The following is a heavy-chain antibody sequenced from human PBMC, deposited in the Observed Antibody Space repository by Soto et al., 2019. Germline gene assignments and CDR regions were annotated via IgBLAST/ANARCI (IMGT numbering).Heavy chain of an antibody. V-gene: IGHV3-23*01. CDR2: ITGSGGST. CDR1: GFTFSSYA. CDR3: AKLSRDGSGIR. J-gene: IGHJ4*02. Sequence: GESLKISCAASGFTFSSYAMSWVRQGPGKGLEWVSAITGSGGSTYYADSVKGRFTISRDNSKNTVYLQMNSLRAEDTAVYYCAKLSRDGSGIRWGQGTLVTVSS. D-gene: IGHD3-10*01.